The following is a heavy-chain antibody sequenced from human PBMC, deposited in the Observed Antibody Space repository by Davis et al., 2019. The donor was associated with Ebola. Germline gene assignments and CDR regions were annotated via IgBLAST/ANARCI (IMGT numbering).Heavy chain of an antibody. CDR1: GYTFTGYY. J-gene: IGHJ6*02. Sequence: AASVKVSCKASGYTFTGYYMHWVRQAPGQGLEWMGWINPNSGGTNYAQKFQGWVTMTRDTSISTAYMELSRLRSDDTAVYYCARSGSGSYYYYYYYGMDVWGQGTTVTVSS. D-gene: IGHD3-10*01. V-gene: IGHV1-2*04. CDR3: ARSGSGSYYYYYYYGMDV. CDR2: INPNSGGT.